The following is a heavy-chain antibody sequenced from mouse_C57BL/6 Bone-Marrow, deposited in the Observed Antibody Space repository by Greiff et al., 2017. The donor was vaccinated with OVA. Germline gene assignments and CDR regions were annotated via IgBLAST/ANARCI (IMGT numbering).Heavy chain of an antibody. V-gene: IGHV3-6*01. Sequence: VQLKESGPGLVKPSQSLSLTCSVTGYSITSGYYWNWIRQFPGNKLEWMGYISYDGSNNYNPSLKNRISITRDTSKNQFFLKLNSVTTEDTATYYSARTLDYWGQGTTLKVSA. CDR1: GYSITSGYY. J-gene: IGHJ2*01. CDR2: ISYDGSN. CDR3: ARTLDY.